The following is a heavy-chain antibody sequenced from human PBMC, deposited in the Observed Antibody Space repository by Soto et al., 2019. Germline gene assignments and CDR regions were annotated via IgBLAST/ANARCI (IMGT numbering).Heavy chain of an antibody. D-gene: IGHD6-19*01. CDR3: AREYPGGWPRVLDY. V-gene: IGHV1-3*01. CDR2: INGGNGDT. CDR1: GGTFSSYT. Sequence: ASVKVSCKASGGTFSSYTISWVRQAPGQGLEWMGWINGGNGDTKYSQNFQGRVTITRDTSATTAYMEVSSLRAEDTALYYCAREYPGGWPRVLDYWGQGTLVTVSS. J-gene: IGHJ4*02.